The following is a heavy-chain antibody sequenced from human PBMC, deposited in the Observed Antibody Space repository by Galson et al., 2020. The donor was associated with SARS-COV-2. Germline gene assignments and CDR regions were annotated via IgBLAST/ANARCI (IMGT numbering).Heavy chain of an antibody. CDR3: AKDADYHSGGYQFDS. CDR1: GFSFSSYA. J-gene: IGHJ4*02. Sequence: GGSLRLSCAASGFSFSSYAMTWVRQAPGKGLEWVASISGRGGRTYYADSVKGRFTISRDNSKKTLYVQMNSLRGEDTAVYYCAKDADYHSGGYQFDSWGQGTLVTVSS. D-gene: IGHD3-22*01. CDR2: ISGRGGRT. V-gene: IGHV3-23*01.